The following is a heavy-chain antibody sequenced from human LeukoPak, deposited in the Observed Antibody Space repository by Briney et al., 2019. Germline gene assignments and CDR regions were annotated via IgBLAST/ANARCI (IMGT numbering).Heavy chain of an antibody. D-gene: IGHD3-10*01. CDR1: GFTFSSYG. V-gene: IGHV3-23*01. CDR3: AKDPMWFGEGDYKYYMDV. CDR2: ISGTGGST. Sequence: PGGSLRLSCAVSGFTFSSYGMNWVRQAPGKGLEWVSGISGTGGSTYYADSVKGRFTISRDNSKSILYLQMNSLRVEDTALYYCAKDPMWFGEGDYKYYMDVWGKGTTVTVS. J-gene: IGHJ6*03.